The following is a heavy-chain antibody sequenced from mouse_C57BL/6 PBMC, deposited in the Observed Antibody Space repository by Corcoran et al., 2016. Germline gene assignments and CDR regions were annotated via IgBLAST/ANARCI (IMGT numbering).Heavy chain of an antibody. CDR1: GYTFTGYW. J-gene: IGHJ4*01. CDR2: ILPGSGST. D-gene: IGHD2-4*01. Sequence: QVQLQQSGAELMKPGASVKLSCKATGYTFTGYWIEWVKQRPGHGLEWIGEILPGSGSTNYNEKFKGKATFTADTSSNTAYMQLSSLTTEDSAIYYCARDSLYYYDYDRVYAMDYWGQGTSVTVSS. CDR3: ARDSLYYYDYDRVYAMDY. V-gene: IGHV1-9*01.